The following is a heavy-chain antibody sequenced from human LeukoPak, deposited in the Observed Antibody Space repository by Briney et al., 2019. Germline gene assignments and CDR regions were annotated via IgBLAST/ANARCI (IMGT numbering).Heavy chain of an antibody. D-gene: IGHD4-11*01. V-gene: IGHV3-53*01. CDR1: GFTVRNTY. CDR2: IYSEGST. Sequence: GGSLRLSCAASGFTVRNTYMSWVRQAPGKGLEWVSAIYSEGSTYYLDSVRGRFTISRDSSNNTLYLQMNSLRADDTAVYYCARLHRRQFTSFDYWGQGTLITVS. CDR3: ARLHRRQFTSFDY. J-gene: IGHJ4*02.